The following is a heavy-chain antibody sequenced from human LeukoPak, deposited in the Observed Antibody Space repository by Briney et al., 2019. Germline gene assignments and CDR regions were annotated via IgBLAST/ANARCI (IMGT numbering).Heavy chain of an antibody. D-gene: IGHD5-18*01. V-gene: IGHV4-38-2*02. CDR1: GYSISSGCY. Sequence: SETLSLTCTVSGYSISSGCYWGWIRQPPGKGLEWIGSIYNTGSTYHNPSLKSRVTMSLDTSKNHFSLKLNSVTAADTAVYYCASTAMVDFDYWGQGTLVTVSS. J-gene: IGHJ4*02. CDR3: ASTAMVDFDY. CDR2: IYNTGST.